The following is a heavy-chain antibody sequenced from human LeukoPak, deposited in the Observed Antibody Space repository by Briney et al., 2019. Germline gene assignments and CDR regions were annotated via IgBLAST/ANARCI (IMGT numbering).Heavy chain of an antibody. CDR3: ARATRTYYYGSGKFMDV. CDR2: IYHSGST. V-gene: IGHV4-38-2*02. D-gene: IGHD3-10*01. J-gene: IGHJ6*04. CDR1: GYSISSGYY. Sequence: PSETLSLTCTVSGYSISSGYYWGWIRQPPGKGLEWIGSIYHSGSTYYNPSLKSRVTISVDTSKNQFSLKLSSVTAADTAVYYCARATRTYYYGSGKFMDVWGKGTTVTISS.